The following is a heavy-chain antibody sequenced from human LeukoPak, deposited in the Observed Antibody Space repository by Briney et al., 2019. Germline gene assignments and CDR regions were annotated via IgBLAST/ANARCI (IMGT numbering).Heavy chain of an antibody. CDR1: GGSFSGYY. V-gene: IGHV4-34*01. D-gene: IGHD3-22*01. J-gene: IGHJ4*02. CDR2: INHSGST. Sequence: SETLSLTCAVYGGSFSGYYWSWIRQPPGKGLEWIGEINHSGSTNYNPSLKSRVTISVDTSKNQFSLKLSSVTAADTAVYYCAKDLILYYYDSSGPDYWGQGTLVTVSS. CDR3: AKDLILYYYDSSGPDY.